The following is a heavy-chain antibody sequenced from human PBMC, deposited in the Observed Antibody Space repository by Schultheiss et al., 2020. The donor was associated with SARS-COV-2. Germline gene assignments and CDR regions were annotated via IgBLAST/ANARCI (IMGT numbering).Heavy chain of an antibody. V-gene: IGHV4-61*05. D-gene: IGHD6-13*01. CDR1: GGSISSGDYY. CDR3: ARVGSSSWYDY. J-gene: IGHJ4*02. Sequence: SETLSLTCTVSGGSISSGDYYWGWIRQPPGKGLEWIGYIYYSGSTNYNPSLKSRVTISVDRSKNQFSLKLSSVTAADTAVYYCARVGSSSWYDYWGQGTLVTVSS. CDR2: IYYSGST.